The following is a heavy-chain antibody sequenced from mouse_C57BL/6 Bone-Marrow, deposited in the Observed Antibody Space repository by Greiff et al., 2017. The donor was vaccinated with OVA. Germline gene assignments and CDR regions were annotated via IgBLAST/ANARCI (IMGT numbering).Heavy chain of an antibody. J-gene: IGHJ4*01. CDR1: GFTFSSYT. V-gene: IGHV5-9*01. Sequence: EVQRVESGGGLVKPGGSLKLSCAASGFTFSSYTMSWVRQTPEKRLEWVATISGGGGNTYYPDSVKGRFTISRDNAKNTLYLQMSSLRSEDTALYYGARHPHYSGSGPDYWGKGPPATVPS. CDR3: ARHPHYSGSGPDY. CDR2: ISGGGGNT. D-gene: IGHD1-1*01.